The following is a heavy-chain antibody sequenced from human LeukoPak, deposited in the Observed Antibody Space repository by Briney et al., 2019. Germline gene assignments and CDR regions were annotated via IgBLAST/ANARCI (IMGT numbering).Heavy chain of an antibody. V-gene: IGHV1-46*01. Sequence: ASVKVSCKASGYTFTSYYMHWVRQAPGQGLEWMGIINPSGGRTSYAQKFQGRVTMTRDTSTSTVYMELSSLRSEDTAVYYCARDLNYDSSGYLFGYWGQGTLVTVSS. J-gene: IGHJ4*02. CDR2: INPSGGRT. CDR1: GYTFTSYY. D-gene: IGHD3-22*01. CDR3: ARDLNYDSSGYLFGY.